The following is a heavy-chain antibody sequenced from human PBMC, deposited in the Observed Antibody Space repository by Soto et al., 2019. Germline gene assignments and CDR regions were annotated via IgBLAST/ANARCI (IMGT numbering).Heavy chain of an antibody. V-gene: IGHV4-34*09. J-gene: IGHJ6*02. Sequence: SETLSLTCAVYGGSFSGYYWSWIRQHPGKGLEWIGEINNSGSTNYNPSLKSRVTISVDTSKNQFSLKLSSVTAADTAVYYCARVSKRSSWYYYYYGMDVWGQGTTVTVSS. CDR1: GGSFSGYY. D-gene: IGHD6-13*01. CDR3: ARVSKRSSWYYYYYGMDV. CDR2: INNSGST.